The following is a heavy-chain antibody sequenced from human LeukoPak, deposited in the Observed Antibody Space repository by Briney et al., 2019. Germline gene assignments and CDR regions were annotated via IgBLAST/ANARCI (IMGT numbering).Heavy chain of an antibody. CDR3: ARGSITMVRGVTTDAFDI. J-gene: IGHJ3*02. D-gene: IGHD3-10*01. V-gene: IGHV4-61*02. CDR2: IYTSGST. Sequence: SETLSLTCTVSGASISSGTDYWGWVRQPAGKGLEWIGRIYTSGSTNYNPSLKSRVTISVDTSKNQFSLKLSSVTAADTAVYYCARGSITMVRGVTTDAFDIWGQGTMVTVSS. CDR1: GASISSGTDY.